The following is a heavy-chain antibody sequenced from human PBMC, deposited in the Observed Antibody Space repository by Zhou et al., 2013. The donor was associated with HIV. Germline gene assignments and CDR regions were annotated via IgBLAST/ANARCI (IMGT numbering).Heavy chain of an antibody. J-gene: IGHJ6*03. V-gene: IGHV1-3*01. D-gene: IGHD7-27*01. CDR2: ISGDNGNT. CDR1: GYRFTSYA. Sequence: QAQLVQSGAEMKKPGASVRISCKASGYRFTSYAMHWVRQAPGQGLEWMGWISGDNGNTNYSRKFQGRVTMTTDRFTSTAYLEMRRLRYDDTAVYYCARALSATWGGGGFFYMDVWGKGTTVTVS. CDR3: ARALSATWGGGGFFYMDV.